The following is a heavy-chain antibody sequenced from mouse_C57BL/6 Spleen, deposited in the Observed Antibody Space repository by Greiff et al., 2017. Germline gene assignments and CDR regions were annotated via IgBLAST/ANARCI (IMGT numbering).Heavy chain of an antibody. CDR1: GFTFSDYY. Sequence: EVQVVESGGGLVQPGGSLKLSCAASGFTFSDYYMYWVRQTPEKRLEWVAYISNGGGSTYYPDTVKGRFTISRDNAKNTLYLQMSRLKSEDTAMYYCARVYGSSYEGYFDVWGTGTTVTVSS. CDR3: ARVYGSSYEGYFDV. CDR2: ISNGGGST. J-gene: IGHJ1*03. D-gene: IGHD1-1*01. V-gene: IGHV5-12*01.